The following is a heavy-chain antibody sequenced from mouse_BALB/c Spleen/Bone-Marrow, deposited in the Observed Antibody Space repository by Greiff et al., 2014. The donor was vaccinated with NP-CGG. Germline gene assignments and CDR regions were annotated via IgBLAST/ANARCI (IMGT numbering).Heavy chain of an antibody. D-gene: IGHD1-1*01. CDR1: GFSFTSYG. J-gene: IGHJ2*01. CDR3: ARNYGSGYFDY. V-gene: IGHV2-9*02. CDR2: IWAGGST. Sequence: QVQLKESGPGLVAPSQSLSITFPVSGFSFTSYGVNWGRPPPGKGLGWLGVIWAGGSTNYNSALMSRMSIRKDNSKSQVFLKMNSLQTDDTAMYYCARNYGSGYFDYWGQGTTLTVSS.